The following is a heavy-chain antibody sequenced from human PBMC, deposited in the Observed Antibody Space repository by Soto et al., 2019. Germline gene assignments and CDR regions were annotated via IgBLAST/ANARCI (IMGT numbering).Heavy chain of an antibody. CDR1: GFTFSSYG. CDR2: IWYDGSNK. D-gene: IGHD3-10*01. Sequence: PGGSLRLSCAASGFTFSSYGMHWVRQAPGKGLEWVAVIWYDGSNKYYADSVKGRFTISRDNSKNTLYLQMNSLRAEDTAVYYCARGGEMATMARDYYYYYGMDVWGQGTTVTVSS. J-gene: IGHJ6*02. CDR3: ARGGEMATMARDYYYYYGMDV. V-gene: IGHV3-33*01.